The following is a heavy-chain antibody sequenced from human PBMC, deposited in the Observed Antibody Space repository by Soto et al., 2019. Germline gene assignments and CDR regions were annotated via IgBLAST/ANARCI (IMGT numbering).Heavy chain of an antibody. J-gene: IGHJ4*02. CDR3: ARGERIQLWLEPYYFDY. D-gene: IGHD5-18*01. CDR1: GYAFTGYY. V-gene: IGHV1-2*04. Sequence: SVKVTCKDSGYAFTGYYMHWVRQAPGQGLEWMGWINPNSGGTNYAQKFQGWVTMTRDTSISTAYMELSRLRSDDTAVYYCARGERIQLWLEPYYFDYWGQGTLVTVPQ. CDR2: INPNSGGT.